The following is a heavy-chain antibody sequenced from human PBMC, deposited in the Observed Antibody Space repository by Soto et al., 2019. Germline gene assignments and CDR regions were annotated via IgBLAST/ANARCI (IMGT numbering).Heavy chain of an antibody. CDR2: ISSSSSYT. Sequence: PGGSLRLSCAASGFTFSDYYMSWIRQAPGKGLEWVSYISSSSSYTNYADSVKGRFTISRDNAKNSLYLQMNSLRAEDTAVYYCAREGFDEMGGSGYWGQGTLVTVSS. J-gene: IGHJ4*02. CDR3: AREGFDEMGGSGY. D-gene: IGHD1-26*01. CDR1: GFTFSDYY. V-gene: IGHV3-11*06.